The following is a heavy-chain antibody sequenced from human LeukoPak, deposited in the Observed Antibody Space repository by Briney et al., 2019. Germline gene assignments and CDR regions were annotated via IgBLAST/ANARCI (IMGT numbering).Heavy chain of an antibody. CDR1: GVSFSDSY. V-gene: IGHV4-34*01. D-gene: IGHD3-16*01. J-gene: IGHJ4*02. CDR2: ITHSGSS. CDR3: VRGIRSWGRKVLDH. Sequence: SETLSLTCAVPGVSFSDSYWSWIRQPPGKGLEWIGEITHSGSSKYNASPKTRVTISVDTSTNQFSLRMNSVTAADTAVYYCVRGIRSWGRKVLDHWGLGTLVTVSS.